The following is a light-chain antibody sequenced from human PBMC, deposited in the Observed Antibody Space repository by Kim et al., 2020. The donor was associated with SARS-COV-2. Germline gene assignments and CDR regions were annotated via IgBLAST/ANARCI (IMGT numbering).Light chain of an antibody. Sequence: SESVGDRVTITCRASQGISGFLAWYQQKPGKAPNLLIYAASILQTGVPSRFSGSASGTEFTLTISSLQPEDFATYYCQQVNSYPYTFGRGTKLEI. J-gene: IGKJ2*01. CDR1: QGISGF. CDR3: QQVNSYPYT. CDR2: AAS. V-gene: IGKV1-9*01.